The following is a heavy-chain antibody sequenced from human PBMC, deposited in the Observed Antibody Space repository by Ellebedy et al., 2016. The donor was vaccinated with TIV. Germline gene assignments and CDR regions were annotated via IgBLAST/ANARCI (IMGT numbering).Heavy chain of an antibody. V-gene: IGHV3-23*01. CDR3: VKDQIAGDGRWVFDI. J-gene: IGHJ3*02. D-gene: IGHD5-24*01. Sequence: PGGSLRLSCAASGFTFSSFAMGWVRQTPGKGLEGVSGLYGSGRGIFYSDSVRGRFTVSRDNSKNTLYLHMNSLSVEDTAIYYCVKDQIAGDGRWVFDIWGQGTVVTVFS. CDR1: GFTFSSFA. CDR2: LYGSGRGI.